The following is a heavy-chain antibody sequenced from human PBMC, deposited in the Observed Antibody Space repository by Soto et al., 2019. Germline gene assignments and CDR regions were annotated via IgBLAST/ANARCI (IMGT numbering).Heavy chain of an antibody. V-gene: IGHV1-69*06. CDR2: IIPISGTA. D-gene: IGHD2-21*02. Sequence: QVQLVQSGAEVKKPGSSVKVSCKISGGTFSSYAISWVRQAPGQGVEWMGGIIPISGTANYAQKFQGKVTITADTSTFTAYMELSSLRSEDTAVYYCTRGRCRGGDCYPNYDYHMDVWGQGTTVTVSS. CDR1: GGTFSSYA. CDR3: TRGRCRGGDCYPNYDYHMDV. J-gene: IGHJ6*02.